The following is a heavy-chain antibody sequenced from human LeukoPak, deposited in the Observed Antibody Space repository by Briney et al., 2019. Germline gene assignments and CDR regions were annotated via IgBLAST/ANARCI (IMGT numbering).Heavy chain of an antibody. J-gene: IGHJ4*02. V-gene: IGHV1-2*02. CDR1: AYTFTGCY. CDR2: INPNSGGT. Sequence: EASVKVSCKASAYTFTGCYMHWVRHAPGQGLEWMGWINPNSGGTNYAQKFQGRVTMTRDTSISTAYMELRRLRSDDSAVYYCASRKKNCGGDCLSFDYWGQGTLVTVSS. CDR3: ASRKKNCGGDCLSFDY. D-gene: IGHD2-21*02.